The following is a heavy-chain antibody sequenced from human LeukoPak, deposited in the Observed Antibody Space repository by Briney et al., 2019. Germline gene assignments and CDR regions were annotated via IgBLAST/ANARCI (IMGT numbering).Heavy chain of an antibody. CDR3: AREKYAYGSGSYYPLDY. D-gene: IGHD3-10*01. CDR2: ISHDGSDK. CDR1: GFTFSSYA. V-gene: IGHV3-30-3*01. Sequence: GGSLRLSCAASGFTFSSYAMHWVRQAPGKGLEWVTLISHDGSDKYYADSVKGRFTISRDNSKNTLYLQVNSLRAEDTAVYYCAREKYAYGSGSYYPLDYWGQGTLVTVSS. J-gene: IGHJ4*02.